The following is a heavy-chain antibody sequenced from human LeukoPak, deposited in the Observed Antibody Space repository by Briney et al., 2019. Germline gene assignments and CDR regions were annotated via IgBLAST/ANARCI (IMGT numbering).Heavy chain of an antibody. CDR1: GGSFSGYY. CDR2: INHSGST. Sequence: PSETLSLTCAVYGGSFSGYYWSWTRQPPGKGLEWIGEINHSGSTNYNPSLKSRVTISVDTSKNQFSLKLSSVTAADTAVYYCAREVVVAAPYYFDYWGQGTLVTVSS. D-gene: IGHD2-15*01. CDR3: AREVVVAAPYYFDY. V-gene: IGHV4-34*01. J-gene: IGHJ4*02.